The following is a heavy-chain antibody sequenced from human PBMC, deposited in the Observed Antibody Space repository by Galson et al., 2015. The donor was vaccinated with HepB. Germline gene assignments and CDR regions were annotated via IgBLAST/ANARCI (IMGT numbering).Heavy chain of an antibody. V-gene: IGHV3-33*01. CDR2: IWSDGSKK. CDR1: GFTFSSFG. CDR3: ARIAGGYYFDY. Sequence: SLRLSCAASGFTFSSFGMHWVRQAPGKGLEWVAVIWSDGSKKYYSDSLKGRFTISRDNSKNTLYLQMNSLRAEDTAVYHCARIAGGYYFDYWGQGTLVTVSS. J-gene: IGHJ4*02. D-gene: IGHD5-12*01.